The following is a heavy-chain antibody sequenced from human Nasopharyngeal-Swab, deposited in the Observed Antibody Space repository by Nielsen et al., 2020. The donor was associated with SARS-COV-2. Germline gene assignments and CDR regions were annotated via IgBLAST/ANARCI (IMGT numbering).Heavy chain of an antibody. CDR1: GFTLSNYW. Sequence: GESLKISCAASGFTLSNYWIHWVRQTPGKGLLWVSRINTDASRTSYADSVKGRFTISRDNAKNTVYLQMNSLRGEDTAVYYCTRDDVHDAFDMWGQGTMVTVSS. CDR2: INTDASRT. D-gene: IGHD3-16*01. J-gene: IGHJ3*02. CDR3: TRDDVHDAFDM. V-gene: IGHV3-74*01.